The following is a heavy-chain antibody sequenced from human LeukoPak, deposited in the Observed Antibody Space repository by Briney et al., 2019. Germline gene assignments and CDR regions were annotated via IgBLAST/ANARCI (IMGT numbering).Heavy chain of an antibody. V-gene: IGHV3-23*01. J-gene: IGHJ4*02. D-gene: IGHD6-13*01. CDR3: ARQSSGIAATDKIDY. Sequence: PGGSLRLPCAASGFTFSSYAMSWVRQAPGKGLEWVSAISGNGASTYYADSVKGRFTISRDNDKKSLYLQMNSLRAEDTAIYYCARQSSGIAATDKIDYWGQGTLVTVSS. CDR1: GFTFSSYA. CDR2: ISGNGAST.